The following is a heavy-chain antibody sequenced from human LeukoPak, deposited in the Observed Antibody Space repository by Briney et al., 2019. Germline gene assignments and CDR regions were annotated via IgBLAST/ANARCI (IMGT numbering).Heavy chain of an antibody. J-gene: IGHJ6*02. D-gene: IGHD3-9*01. CDR3: ARDVRSVLRYFDWLTLSYGMDV. V-gene: IGHV3-11*06. Sequence: GGSLRLSCAASGFTFSDYYMSWIRQAPGKGLEWVSYISSSSSYTNYADSVKGRFTISRDNAKNSLYLQMNSLRAEDTAVYYCARDVRSVLRYFDWLTLSYGMDVWGQGTTVTVSS. CDR1: GFTFSDYY. CDR2: ISSSSSYT.